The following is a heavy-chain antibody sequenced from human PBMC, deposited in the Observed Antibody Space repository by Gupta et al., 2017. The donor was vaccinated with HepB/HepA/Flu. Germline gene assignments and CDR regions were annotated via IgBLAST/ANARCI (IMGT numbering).Heavy chain of an antibody. J-gene: IGHJ3*02. CDR3: ARVLGGRWTLLPSDAFDI. CDR2: ISYDGSNK. Sequence: QVQLVESGGGVVQPGRSLRLSCAASGFTFSSYAMHWVRQAPGKGLEWVAVISYDGSNKYYADSVKGRVTISRDNSKNTLYLQMNSLRAEDTAVYYCARVLGGRWTLLPSDAFDIWGQGTMVTVSS. V-gene: IGHV3-30-3*01. CDR1: GFTFSSYA. D-gene: IGHD3-16*01.